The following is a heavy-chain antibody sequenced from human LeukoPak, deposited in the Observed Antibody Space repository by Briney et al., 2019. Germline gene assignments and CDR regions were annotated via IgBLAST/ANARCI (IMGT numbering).Heavy chain of an antibody. D-gene: IGHD6-19*01. Sequence: ASVKVSCKASGYTFTSYDINWVRQATGQGLEWMGWMNPNSGNTGYAQKFQGRVTMTRNTSISTAYMELSSLRSEDTAVYYCVGGIAVAGWFDPWGQGTLVTASS. CDR3: VGGIAVAGWFDP. CDR2: MNPNSGNT. CDR1: GYTFTSYD. V-gene: IGHV1-8*01. J-gene: IGHJ5*02.